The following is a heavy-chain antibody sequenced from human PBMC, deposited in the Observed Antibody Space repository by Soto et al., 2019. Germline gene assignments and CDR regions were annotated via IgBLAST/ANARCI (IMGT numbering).Heavy chain of an antibody. Sequence: EVQLVESGGGLVQPGGSLRLSCAATGFSFSGYNMNWVRQAPGKGLEWVSYISSSGSTIYYADSVKGRFTITRDNAKNSLYLQMNRRRAEHTAVYYCAAAFDVWGQGTMVTVSS. J-gene: IGHJ3*01. CDR3: AAAFDV. CDR2: ISSSGSTI. CDR1: GFSFSGYN. V-gene: IGHV3-48*01.